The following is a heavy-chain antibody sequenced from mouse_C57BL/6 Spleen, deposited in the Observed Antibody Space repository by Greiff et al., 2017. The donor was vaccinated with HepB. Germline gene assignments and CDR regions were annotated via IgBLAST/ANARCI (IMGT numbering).Heavy chain of an antibody. Sequence: QVQLQQPGAELVMPGASVKLSCKASGYTFTSYWMHWVKQRPGQGLEWIGEIDPSDSYTNYNQKFKGKSTLTGDKSSSTAYMQLSSRTSEDSAVYYCARGGRRWYFEVWGTGTTVTVSS. V-gene: IGHV1-69*01. J-gene: IGHJ1*03. CDR3: ARGGRRWYFEV. CDR2: IDPSDSYT. D-gene: IGHD3-3*01. CDR1: GYTFTSYW.